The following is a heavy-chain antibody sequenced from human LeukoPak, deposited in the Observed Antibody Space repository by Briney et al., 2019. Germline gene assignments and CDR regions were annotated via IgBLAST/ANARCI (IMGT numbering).Heavy chain of an antibody. CDR2: IYYGGNT. CDR3: TTDTDYMVGVYFDF. D-gene: IGHD3-10*01. V-gene: IGHV4-61*01. CDR1: GASVSSGSYY. J-gene: IGHJ4*02. Sequence: PSETLSLTCTVSGASVSSGSYYWSWIRQPPGRGLEWIGYIYYGGNTKYNPSLKSRVTTSVDTSKNQFSLNLRSVTAADTALYYCTTDTDYMVGVYFDFWGQGTLGTVSS.